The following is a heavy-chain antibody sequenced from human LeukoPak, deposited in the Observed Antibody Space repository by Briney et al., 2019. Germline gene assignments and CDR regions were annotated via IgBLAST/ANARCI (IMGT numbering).Heavy chain of an antibody. J-gene: IGHJ4*02. V-gene: IGHV3-30*18. Sequence: PGGSLRLSCAASGFTSSSYWMSWVRQAPGKGLEWVAVISYDGSNKYYADSVKGRFTISRDNSKNTLYLQMNSLRAEDTAVYYCAKGDPMTPGDYWGQGTLVTVSS. CDR1: GFTSSSYW. D-gene: IGHD3-10*01. CDR3: AKGDPMTPGDY. CDR2: ISYDGSNK.